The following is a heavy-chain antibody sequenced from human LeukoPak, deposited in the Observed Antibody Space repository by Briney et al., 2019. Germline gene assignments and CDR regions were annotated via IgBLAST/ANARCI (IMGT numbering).Heavy chain of an antibody. D-gene: IGHD1-14*01. V-gene: IGHV3-23*01. J-gene: IGHJ4*02. Sequence: GGSLRLSCEGSGFIFSKYAMNWVRQAPGKGLEWVSAISATGASTYYIDSVKGRFTISRDNSNNTLYLQMNSLRAEDTARYYCAKDLWHHVRMIDHWGQGILVIAST. CDR1: GFIFSKYA. CDR3: AKDLWHHVRMIDH. CDR2: ISATGAST.